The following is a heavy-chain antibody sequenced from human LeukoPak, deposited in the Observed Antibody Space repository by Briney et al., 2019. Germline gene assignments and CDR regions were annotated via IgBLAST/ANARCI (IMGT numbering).Heavy chain of an antibody. Sequence: ASVKVSCKASGYTFTGYHMHWVRQAPGQGLAWMGWINPNSGDTNYAQKFQGRVPMTRDTSISTAYMDLSRLRSDDAAVYYCARVAYSGYRGIQYYFDYWGQGTLVTVSS. D-gene: IGHD5-12*01. J-gene: IGHJ4*02. CDR1: GYTFTGYH. CDR3: ARVAYSGYRGIQYYFDY. CDR2: INPNSGDT. V-gene: IGHV1-2*02.